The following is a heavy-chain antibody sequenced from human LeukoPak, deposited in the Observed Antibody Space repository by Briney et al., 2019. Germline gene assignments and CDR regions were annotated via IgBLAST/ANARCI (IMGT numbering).Heavy chain of an antibody. D-gene: IGHD3-3*01. CDR2: IYYSGTT. J-gene: IGHJ6*04. Sequence: SETLSLTCSVSGNSMSSSSYYWGWIRQPPGKRLEWIGSIYYSGTTHYNASLKSRVIISLDRSRTQFSLQVNFVTAADTAVYYCARHAVADSVTVFGVSPDVWGKGTTVTLFS. CDR1: GNSMSSSSYY. CDR3: ARHAVADSVTVFGVSPDV. V-gene: IGHV4-39*01.